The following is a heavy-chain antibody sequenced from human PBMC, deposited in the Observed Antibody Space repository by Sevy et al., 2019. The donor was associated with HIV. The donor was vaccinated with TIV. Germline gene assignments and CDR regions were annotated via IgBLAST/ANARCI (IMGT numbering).Heavy chain of an antibody. CDR2: IRYDGSDK. CDR3: AKDLAGHGRRYFDY. CDR1: GFTFSNYG. D-gene: IGHD2-15*01. J-gene: IGHJ4*02. Sequence: GGSLRLSCAASGFTFSNYGMHWVRQVPGKGLEWVTFIRYDGSDKYYAASVKGRFTISRDDSKNTLYLQMDSLGAEDTAIYYCAKDLAGHGRRYFDYWGQGTLVTVSS. V-gene: IGHV3-30*02.